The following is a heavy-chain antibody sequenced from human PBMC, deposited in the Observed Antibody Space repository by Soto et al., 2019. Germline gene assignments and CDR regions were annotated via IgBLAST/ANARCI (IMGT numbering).Heavy chain of an antibody. V-gene: IGHV1-46*01. CDR3: ARKGGPVVGATSYYYYYYGMDV. CDR2: INPSGGST. D-gene: IGHD1-26*01. J-gene: IGHJ6*02. CDR1: VYTFTSYY. Sequence: ASVKVSCKASVYTFTSYYMHWVRQAPGQGLEWMGIINPSGGSTSYAQKFQGRVTMTRDTSTSTVYMELSSLRSEGTAVYYCARKGGPVVGATSYYYYYYGMDVWGQGTTVTVSS.